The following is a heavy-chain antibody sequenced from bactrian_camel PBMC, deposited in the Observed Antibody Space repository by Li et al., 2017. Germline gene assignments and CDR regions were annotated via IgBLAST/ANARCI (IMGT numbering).Heavy chain of an antibody. J-gene: IGHJ4*01. D-gene: IGHD2*01. CDR2: IDSDGRT. Sequence: HVQLVESGGGSVQAGGSLRLSCTASGWTDRDYCMGWFSLAPGKGRERVAAIDSDGRTSYADSVKGRFTISKDEAKNTIYLQMNDLQPEDTGVYYCVADQNYCYLQYTYSTWGQGTQVTVS. CDR1: GWTDRDYC. V-gene: IGHV3S26*01. CDR3: VADQNYCYLQYTYST.